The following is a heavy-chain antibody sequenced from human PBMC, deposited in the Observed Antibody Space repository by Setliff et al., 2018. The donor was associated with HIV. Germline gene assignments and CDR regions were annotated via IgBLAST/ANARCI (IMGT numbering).Heavy chain of an antibody. Sequence: GGSLRLSCVGSGFTFSNYAMTWVRQVPGKGLEWVSGISGSVGATYFADSVKGRFTISTDNSKNTLYLQMNSLRAEDTAVYYCARSGFLGAFDIWGLGTTVTVSS. CDR3: ARSGFLGAFDI. CDR1: GFTFSNYA. J-gene: IGHJ3*02. CDR2: ISGSVGAT. D-gene: IGHD1-26*01. V-gene: IGHV3-23*01.